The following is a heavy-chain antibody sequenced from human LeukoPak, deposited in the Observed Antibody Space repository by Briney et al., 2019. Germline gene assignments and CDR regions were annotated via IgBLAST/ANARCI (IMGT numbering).Heavy chain of an antibody. CDR1: GGSISSSSYY. CDR2: IYYSGST. Sequence: PSETLSLTCTVSGGSISSSSYYWGWIRQPPGKGLEWIGSIYYSGSTYYNPSLKSRVTISVDTSKNQFSLKLSSVTAADTAVYYCTGEIARDYYDSSGYFDYWGQGTLVTVSS. J-gene: IGHJ4*02. V-gene: IGHV4-39*07. D-gene: IGHD3-22*01. CDR3: TGEIARDYYDSSGYFDY.